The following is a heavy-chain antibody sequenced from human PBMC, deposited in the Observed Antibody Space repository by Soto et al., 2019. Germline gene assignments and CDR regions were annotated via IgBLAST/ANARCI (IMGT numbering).Heavy chain of an antibody. D-gene: IGHD3-22*01. CDR1: GGSVSSYY. CDR2: IYYTGST. J-gene: IGHJ4*02. Sequence: SETLSLTCTVSGGSVSSYYWSWIRQPPGKGLEWVGYIYYTGSTNYNASLKSRVTISVDTSKNQFSLKLSSVTAADTAVYYCARVRDSNGYNYYFDYWGQGTLVTVSS. V-gene: IGHV4-59*02. CDR3: ARVRDSNGYNYYFDY.